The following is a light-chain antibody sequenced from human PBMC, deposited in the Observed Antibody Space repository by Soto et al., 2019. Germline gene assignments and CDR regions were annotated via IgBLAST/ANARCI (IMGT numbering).Light chain of an antibody. CDR2: GAS. J-gene: IGKJ1*01. V-gene: IGKV3-20*01. Sequence: EIVLTQSPGTLSLSPGERATLSCRASQSVSSYLAWYQQKPGQAPRLLIYGASSRATGIPDRFSGSGSGTDFHLTISRLEPEDFAVYYCQQYGRPSRTFGQGTKVEIK. CDR1: QSVSSY. CDR3: QQYGRPSRT.